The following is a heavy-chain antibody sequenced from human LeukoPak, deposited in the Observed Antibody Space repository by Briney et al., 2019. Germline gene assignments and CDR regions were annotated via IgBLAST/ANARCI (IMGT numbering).Heavy chain of an antibody. CDR3: ARGLKLGGYSGLSPYYYYYGMDV. CDR1: GFTFSSYS. D-gene: IGHD5-12*01. Sequence: AGGSLRLSCAASGFTFSSYSMNWVRQAPGKGLEWVSSISSSSSYIYYADSVKGRFTISRDNAKNSLYLQMNSLRAEDTAVYYCARGLKLGGYSGLSPYYYYYGMDVWGQGTTVTVSS. V-gene: IGHV3-21*01. J-gene: IGHJ6*02. CDR2: ISSSSSYI.